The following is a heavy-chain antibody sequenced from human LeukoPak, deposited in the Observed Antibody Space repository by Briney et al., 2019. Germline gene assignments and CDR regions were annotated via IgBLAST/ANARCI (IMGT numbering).Heavy chain of an antibody. J-gene: IGHJ4*02. CDR2: INHSGST. V-gene: IGHV4-34*01. CDR1: GGSISNGDYY. CDR3: ARGDYSKAGFDY. Sequence: SETLSLTCTVSGGSISNGDYYWSWIRQPPGKGLEWIGEINHSGSTNYNPSLKSRVTISVDTSKNQFSLKLSSVTAADTAVYYCARGDYSKAGFDYWGQGTLVTVSS. D-gene: IGHD4-11*01.